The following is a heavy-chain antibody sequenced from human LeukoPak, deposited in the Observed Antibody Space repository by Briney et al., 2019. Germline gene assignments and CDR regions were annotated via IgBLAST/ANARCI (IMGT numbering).Heavy chain of an antibody. D-gene: IGHD3-22*01. J-gene: IGHJ3*02. CDR1: GFTFTTYW. CDR3: ARHKNYYDSSGYYHDAFDI. V-gene: IGHV3-7*01. CDR2: IKQDGTEK. Sequence: PGGSLRLSCAASGFTFTTYWMSWVRQAPGKGLEWVANIKQDGTEKYYVDSVKGRFTISRDNAKNSLYLQMNSLRAEDTAVYYCARHKNYYDSSGYYHDAFDIWGQGTMVTVSS.